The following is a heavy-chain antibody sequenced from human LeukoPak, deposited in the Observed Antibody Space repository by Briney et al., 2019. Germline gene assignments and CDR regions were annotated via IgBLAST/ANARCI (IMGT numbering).Heavy chain of an antibody. CDR2: IIPIFGTA. Sequence: SVKVSCKASGYTFTSYDINWVRQAPGQGLEWMGGIIPIFGTANYAQKFQGRVTITADKSTSTAYMELSSLRSEDTAVYYCARALYCGGDCYSFDYWGQGTLVTVSS. V-gene: IGHV1-69*06. CDR1: GYTFTSYD. CDR3: ARALYCGGDCYSFDY. D-gene: IGHD2-21*02. J-gene: IGHJ4*02.